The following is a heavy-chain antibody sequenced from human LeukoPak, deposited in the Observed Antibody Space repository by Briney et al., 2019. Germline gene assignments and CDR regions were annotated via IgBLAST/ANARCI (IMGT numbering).Heavy chain of an antibody. V-gene: IGHV4-59*01. Sequence: PSETLSLTCSVSGGSISSYYWSWIRQPPGKGLEWVGYIYYRGSPNYNPSLKSRVTISEDASKNQFSLELTSVTAADTAVYYCARREGTWGAFDIWGQGTMVTVSS. J-gene: IGHJ3*02. D-gene: IGHD7-27*01. CDR3: ARREGTWGAFDI. CDR1: GGSISSYY. CDR2: IYYRGSP.